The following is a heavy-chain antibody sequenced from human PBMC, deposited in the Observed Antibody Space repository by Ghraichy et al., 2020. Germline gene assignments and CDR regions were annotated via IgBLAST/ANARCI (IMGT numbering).Heavy chain of an antibody. V-gene: IGHV3-66*01. Sequence: GGSLRLSCAASGFTVSSNYMSWVRQAPGKGLEWVSVIYSGGSTYYADSVKGRFTISRDNSKNTLYLQMNSLRAEDTAVYYCARAQGNYYYYYGMDVWGQGTKVTVSS. CDR1: GFTVSSNY. J-gene: IGHJ6*02. CDR3: ARAQGNYYYYYGMDV. CDR2: IYSGGST.